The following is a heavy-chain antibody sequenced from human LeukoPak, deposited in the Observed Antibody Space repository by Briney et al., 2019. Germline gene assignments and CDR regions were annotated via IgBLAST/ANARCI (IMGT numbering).Heavy chain of an antibody. Sequence: GGSLRLSCAASGFTFSHYWMTWVRQAPGKGLQWVANIKQDGSEQYYLDSVKGRFIISRDDAKSSMNLQMNRLRAEDSAVYYCARGDLLGLTTGHFDYWGQGTLVTVSS. CDR1: GFTFSHYW. CDR2: IKQDGSEQ. D-gene: IGHD4-11*01. J-gene: IGHJ4*02. CDR3: ARGDLLGLTTGHFDY. V-gene: IGHV3-7*03.